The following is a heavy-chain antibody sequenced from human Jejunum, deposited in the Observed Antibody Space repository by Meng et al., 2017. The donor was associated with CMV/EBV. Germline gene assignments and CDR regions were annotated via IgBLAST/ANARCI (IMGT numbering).Heavy chain of an antibody. CDR2: VEDGGTT. J-gene: IGHJ4*02. Sequence: VSGGSRTTPNYPWFWIRLPPGKGLEWIGLVEDGGTTRYKPSLVSRVSISVDTSKNQFSLTLNSVTAADTAIYYCARGGWGNWNFEHWGQGKLVTVSS. CDR3: ARGGWGNWNFEH. D-gene: IGHD3-16*01. V-gene: IGHV4-61*01. CDR1: GGSRTTPNYP.